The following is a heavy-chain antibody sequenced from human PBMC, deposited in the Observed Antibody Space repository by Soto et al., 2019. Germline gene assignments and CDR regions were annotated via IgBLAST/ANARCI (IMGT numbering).Heavy chain of an antibody. Sequence: SETLSLTCSVSGGSISSSNYYWGWIRQPPGKGLEWIGSIFYSGDTYYNPSLKSRVTTSVDTSKNQPSLKLNSVTAADTAVYYCARVPDRWGQGTLVTVSS. J-gene: IGHJ5*02. D-gene: IGHD2-2*01. V-gene: IGHV4-39*07. CDR3: ARVPDR. CDR1: GGSISSSNYY. CDR2: IFYSGDT.